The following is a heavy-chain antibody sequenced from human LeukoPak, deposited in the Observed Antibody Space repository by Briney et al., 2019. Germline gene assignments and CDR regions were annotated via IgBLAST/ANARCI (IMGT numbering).Heavy chain of an antibody. V-gene: IGHV3-49*04. D-gene: IGHD2-2*01. CDR3: TRGGGVAVVPASARNYYYMDV. CDR1: GFTSGDYA. CDR2: IRSKAYGGTT. J-gene: IGHJ6*03. Sequence: GGSLRLSCTASGFTSGDYAMSWVRQAPGKGLEWVGFIRSKAYGGTTEYAASVKGRFTISRDDSKSIAYLQMNSLKTEDTAVYYCTRGGGVAVVPASARNYYYMDVWGKGTTVTVSS.